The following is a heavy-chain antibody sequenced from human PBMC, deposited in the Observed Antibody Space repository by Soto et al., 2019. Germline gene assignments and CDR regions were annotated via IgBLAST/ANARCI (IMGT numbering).Heavy chain of an antibody. CDR1: GGSVSSGSYY. J-gene: IGHJ4*02. Sequence: SETLSLTCTVSGGSVSSGSYYWSWIRQPPGKGLEWIGYIYYSGSTNYNPSLKSRVTISVDTSKNQFSLKLSSVTAADTAVYYCARRYGYSFDYWGQGTLVTVSS. CDR2: IYYSGST. D-gene: IGHD4-4*01. CDR3: ARRYGYSFDY. V-gene: IGHV4-61*01.